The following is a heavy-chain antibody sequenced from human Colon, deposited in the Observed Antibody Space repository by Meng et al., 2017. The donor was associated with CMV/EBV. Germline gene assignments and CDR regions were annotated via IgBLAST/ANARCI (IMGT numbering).Heavy chain of an antibody. V-gene: IGHV3-69-1*01. CDR3: VSGVTGRPESDS. D-gene: IGHD2-8*01. Sequence: GESLKISCAASGFTFRTSWMHWVRQAPGKGLEWIIYVTRDTMIYSADSVRGRFTISRDNAKNSMFLQLNSLRAEDTAVYYCVSGVTGRPESDSWGQGTLVTVSS. J-gene: IGHJ4*02. CDR1: GFTFRTSW. CDR2: VTRDTMI.